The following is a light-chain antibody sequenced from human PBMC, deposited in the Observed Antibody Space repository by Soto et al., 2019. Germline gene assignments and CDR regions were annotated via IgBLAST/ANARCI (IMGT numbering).Light chain of an antibody. V-gene: IGKV3-11*01. CDR1: QSVSNF. Sequence: EIVLTQSPGTLSLSAGERATLSCRASQSVSNFLAWYQQKPGQAPRLLIYDASNRATGIPARFSGSGSGTDFTLTISSLESEDFAVYYCQQRSSWWTFGQGTKVDIK. CDR2: DAS. J-gene: IGKJ1*01. CDR3: QQRSSWWT.